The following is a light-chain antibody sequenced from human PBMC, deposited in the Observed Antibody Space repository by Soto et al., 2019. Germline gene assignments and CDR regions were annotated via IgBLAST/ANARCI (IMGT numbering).Light chain of an antibody. CDR3: QQANSFPLT. V-gene: IGKV1-12*01. Sequence: DIQMTQSPSSVSASVGDRVSISCRASQGIGSWLAWYQQKPGKAPSLLIYSASTLHSGVPSRFSGSGSGTDFTLTISSLQPEDFATYYCQQANSFPLTFGPGTKVDIK. CDR1: QGIGSW. J-gene: IGKJ3*01. CDR2: SAS.